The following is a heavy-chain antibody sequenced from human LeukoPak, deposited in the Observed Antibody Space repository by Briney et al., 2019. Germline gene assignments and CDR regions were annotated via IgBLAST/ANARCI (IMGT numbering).Heavy chain of an antibody. CDR2: ISGGDGST. V-gene: IGHV3-23*01. CDR1: GFTFSSYA. D-gene: IGHD3-10*01. Sequence: GGSLRLSCAASGFTFSSYAMNWVRQAPGKGLEWVSTISGGDGSTYYADSVKGRFTISRDNSKNTLYLQMNSLKGDDTAVYYCAKDSAFYYIDVWGKGTTVIISS. CDR3: AKDSAFYYIDV. J-gene: IGHJ6*03.